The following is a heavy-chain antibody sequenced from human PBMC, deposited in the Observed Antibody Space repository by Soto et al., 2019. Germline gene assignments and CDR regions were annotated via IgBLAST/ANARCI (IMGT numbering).Heavy chain of an antibody. J-gene: IGHJ6*02. D-gene: IGHD1-26*01. CDR3: ASGRYSGSYYGYYYYGMDV. Sequence: QVQLVQSGAEVKKPGSSVKVSWKASGGTFSSYAISWVRQAPGQGLEWMGGIIPIFGTANYAQKFQGRVTITADESTSTAYMELSSLRSEDTAVYYCASGRYSGSYYGYYYYGMDVWGQGTTVTVSS. CDR1: GGTFSSYA. CDR2: IIPIFGTA. V-gene: IGHV1-69*01.